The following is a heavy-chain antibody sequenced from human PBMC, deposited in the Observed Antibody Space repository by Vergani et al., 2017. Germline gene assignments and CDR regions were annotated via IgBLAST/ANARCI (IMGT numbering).Heavy chain of an antibody. CDR1: GYTFTGYY. Sequence: QVQLVQSGAEVKKPGASVKVSCKASGYTFTGYYMHWVRQAPGQGLEWMGRINPNSGGTNYAQKFQGRVTMTRDTSISTAYRELSRLRSDDTAVYYCARGSLAGYSGYASYYYMDVWGKGTTVTVSS. D-gene: IGHD5-12*01. CDR2: INPNSGGT. J-gene: IGHJ6*03. CDR3: ARGSLAGYSGYASYYYMDV. V-gene: IGHV1-2*06.